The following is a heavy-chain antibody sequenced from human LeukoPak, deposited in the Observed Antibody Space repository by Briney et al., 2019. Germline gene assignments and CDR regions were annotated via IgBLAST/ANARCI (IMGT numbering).Heavy chain of an antibody. CDR1: GFIVSNSY. V-gene: IGHV3-66*01. Sequence: QPGGSLRLSCAASGFIVSNSYMSWVRQAPGKGLEWVSVIYGGGSTYYADSVQGRFTISRDNAKNSLYLQMNSLRAEDTAVYYCARDILLANSGYDQEYYFDYWGQGTLVTVSS. D-gene: IGHD5-12*01. CDR3: ARDILLANSGYDQEYYFDY. CDR2: IYGGGST. J-gene: IGHJ4*02.